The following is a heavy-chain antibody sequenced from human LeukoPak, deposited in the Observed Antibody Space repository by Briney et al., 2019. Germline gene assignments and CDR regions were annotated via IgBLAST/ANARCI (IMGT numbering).Heavy chain of an antibody. Sequence: SETLSLTCAVSGGSISSGGYSWSWIRQPPGKGLEWIGYIYHSGSTNYNPSLKSRVTMSVDTSKNQFSLKLSSVTAADTAVYYCARDPRYCSGGSCSWGQGTLVTVSS. CDR2: IYHSGST. D-gene: IGHD2-15*01. J-gene: IGHJ5*02. V-gene: IGHV4-30-2*01. CDR1: GGSISSGGYS. CDR3: ARDPRYCSGGSCS.